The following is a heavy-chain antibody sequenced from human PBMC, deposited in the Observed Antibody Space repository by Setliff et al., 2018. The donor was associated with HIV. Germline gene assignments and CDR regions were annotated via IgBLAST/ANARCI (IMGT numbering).Heavy chain of an antibody. J-gene: IGHJ3*02. D-gene: IGHD7-27*01. Sequence: SVKVSCKASGGTFTNSAIGWVRQTPGQGLEWMGAIVPILGIANSAQKFQGRVTITTDESMNTAYMELSSLRSEDTAVYYCARIPTGGAFDIWGQGTVVTVSS. CDR1: GGTFTNSA. V-gene: IGHV1-69*10. CDR3: ARIPTGGAFDI. CDR2: IVPILGIA.